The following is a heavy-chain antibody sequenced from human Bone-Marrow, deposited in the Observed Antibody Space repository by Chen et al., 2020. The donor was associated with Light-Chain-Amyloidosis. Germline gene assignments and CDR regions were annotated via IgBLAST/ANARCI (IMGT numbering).Heavy chain of an antibody. CDR3: ARSLAAAGRGYCQH. V-gene: IGHV1-2*02. D-gene: IGHD6-13*01. Sequence: QVQLVQSGAEVKKPGASVKVSCKASGYTFTGYYMHWVRQAPGQGLECMGWIKPNSGGTNYARMFQGRVAMTRSTSISTAYMELSRRRSDDTAVYYCARSLAAAGRGYCQHWGQGTLVTVSS. CDR2: IKPNSGGT. CDR1: GYTFTGYY. J-gene: IGHJ1*01.